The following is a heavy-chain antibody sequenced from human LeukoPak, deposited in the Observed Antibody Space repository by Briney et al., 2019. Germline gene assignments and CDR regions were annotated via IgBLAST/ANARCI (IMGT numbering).Heavy chain of an antibody. J-gene: IGHJ4*02. V-gene: IGHV1-69*04. CDR3: ARAKDGDSGVPDY. D-gene: IGHD4-17*01. CDR1: GGTFSSYA. CDR2: IIPILGIA. Sequence: SVKVSCKASGGTFSSYAISWVRQAPGQGLEWMGRIIPILGIANYAQKFQGRVTITADKSTSTAYMELSSLRSEDTAVYYCARAKDGDSGVPDYWGQGTLVTVSS.